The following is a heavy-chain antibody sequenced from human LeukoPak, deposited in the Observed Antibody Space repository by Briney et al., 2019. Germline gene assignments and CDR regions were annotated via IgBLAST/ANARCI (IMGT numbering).Heavy chain of an antibody. D-gene: IGHD5-18*01. J-gene: IGHJ4*02. Sequence: PGGSLRLSCAASGFTFSSYAMSWVRQAPGKGLEWVSGISGSGGSTYYADSVKGRFTISRDNSKNTLYLQMNSLRAEDTAVYYCARVSGYSYGYTDYWGQGTLVTVSS. CDR2: ISGSGGST. CDR1: GFTFSSYA. CDR3: ARVSGYSYGYTDY. V-gene: IGHV3-23*01.